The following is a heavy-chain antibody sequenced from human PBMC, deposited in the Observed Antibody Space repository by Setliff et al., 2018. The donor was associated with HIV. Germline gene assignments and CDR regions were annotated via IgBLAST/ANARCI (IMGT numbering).Heavy chain of an antibody. CDR2: IYTSGST. Sequence: PSETLSLTCSVSGGSVSSYHWNWIRQPAGKGLEWIGRIYTSGSTNYNPSLKSRVTMSVDPSKNQFSLQLSSVTAADSAVYYCARESSRVPWSPDAFDIWGQGTRVTVSS. CDR3: ARESSRVPWSPDAFDI. V-gene: IGHV4-4*07. D-gene: IGHD2-15*01. CDR1: GGSVSSYH. J-gene: IGHJ3*02.